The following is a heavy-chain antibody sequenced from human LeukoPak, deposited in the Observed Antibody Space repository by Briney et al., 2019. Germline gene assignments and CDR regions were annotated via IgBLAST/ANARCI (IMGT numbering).Heavy chain of an antibody. CDR2: IYYSGST. CDR3: ARDTVAVAAQPTFDI. V-gene: IGHV4-59*11. CDR1: GGSISSHY. D-gene: IGHD6-19*01. J-gene: IGHJ3*02. Sequence: ASETLSLTCTVSGGSISSHYWSWIRQPPGKGLEWIGYIYYSGSTNYNPSLKSRVTMSVDTSKNQFSLKLSSVTAADTAVYYCARDTVAVAAQPTFDIWGQGTMVTVSS.